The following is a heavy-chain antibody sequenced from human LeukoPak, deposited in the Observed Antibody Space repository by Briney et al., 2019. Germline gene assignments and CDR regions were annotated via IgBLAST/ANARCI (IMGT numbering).Heavy chain of an antibody. J-gene: IGHJ4*02. D-gene: IGHD4-23*01. V-gene: IGHV1-18*01. Sequence: ASVKVSCKASGYTFTSYGISWVRQAPGQGLEWMGWISAHNGNTNYARKLQGRVTMTTDTSTSTAYMELRNLRSDDTAVYYCARDRDYGGTRIDDYWGQGTLVTVSS. CDR2: ISAHNGNT. CDR3: ARDRDYGGTRIDDY. CDR1: GYTFTSYG.